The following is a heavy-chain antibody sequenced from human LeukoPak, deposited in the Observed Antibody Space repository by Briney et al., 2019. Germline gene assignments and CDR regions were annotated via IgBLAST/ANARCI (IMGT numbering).Heavy chain of an antibody. J-gene: IGHJ4*02. CDR3: AKDRGDGGNRNGFFDY. V-gene: IGHV3-23*01. CDR2: ISDTGSSA. D-gene: IGHD1-14*01. CDR1: GFTFTTYA. Sequence: GGSLRLSCGASGFTFTTYAMSWVRQAPGKGLEWVSGISDTGSSAYYADSVKGRFTIPRDNSKNALFLQMSSLTVEDTAIYFCAKDRGDGGNRNGFFDYWGQGSLVTVSS.